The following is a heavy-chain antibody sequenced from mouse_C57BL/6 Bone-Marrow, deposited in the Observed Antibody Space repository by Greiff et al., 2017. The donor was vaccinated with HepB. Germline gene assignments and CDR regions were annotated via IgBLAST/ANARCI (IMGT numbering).Heavy chain of an antibody. CDR2: INPSNGGT. D-gene: IGHD2-3*01. J-gene: IGHJ3*01. CDR1: GYTFTSYW. Sequence: QVQLQQSGTELVKPGASVKLSCKASGYTFTSYWMHWVKQRPGQGLEWIGNINPSNGGTNYNEKFKSKATLTVDKSSSTAYMQLSSLTSEDSAVYYCAREGCDGYCYFAYWGQGTLVTVSA. CDR3: AREGCDGYCYFAY. V-gene: IGHV1-53*01.